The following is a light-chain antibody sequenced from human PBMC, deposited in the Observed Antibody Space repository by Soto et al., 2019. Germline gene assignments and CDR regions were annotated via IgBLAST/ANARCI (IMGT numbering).Light chain of an antibody. V-gene: IGKV1-5*01. CDR2: DAS. CDR1: QSVSTW. J-gene: IGKJ1*01. CDR3: QQYNSYSAWT. Sequence: IQMTQSPSTLSASVGDRVTITCRASQSVSTWFAWYQQKPGKAPKLLIDDASNLESGVPSRFSASGAGTEFTLTISSLQPDDFATYYCQQYNSYSAWTFGQGTKVDIK.